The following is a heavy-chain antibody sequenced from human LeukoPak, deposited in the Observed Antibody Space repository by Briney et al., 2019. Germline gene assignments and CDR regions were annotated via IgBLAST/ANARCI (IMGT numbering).Heavy chain of an antibody. CDR3: ARRVRFIVAPSYSYYMDV. Sequence: GASGKVSCKASGYTFTSYDINWVRQATGQGLEWMGWMNPNSGNTGYAQKFQGRVTMTRNTSISTAYMELSSLRSEDTAVYYCARRVRFIVAPSYSYYMDVWGKGTTVTVSS. V-gene: IGHV1-8*01. CDR2: MNPNSGNT. J-gene: IGHJ6*03. D-gene: IGHD5-12*01. CDR1: GYTFTSYD.